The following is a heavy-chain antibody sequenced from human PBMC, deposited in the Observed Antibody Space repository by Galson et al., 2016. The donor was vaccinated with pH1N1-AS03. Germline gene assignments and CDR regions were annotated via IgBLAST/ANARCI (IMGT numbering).Heavy chain of an antibody. CDR3: AREEGGVGSNWLQTDALAI. J-gene: IGHJ3*02. CDR2: MSYEGTTT. CDR1: GFIFTHYS. Sequence: SLRLSCAASGFIFTHYSMHWVRQAPGKGLEWVAVMSYEGTTTYYADSVKGRFTISRDNSKNTLYLQMNSLRTEDTALYYCAREEGGVGSNWLQTDALAIWGQGTMVTVSS. D-gene: IGHD6-13*01. V-gene: IGHV3-30-3*01.